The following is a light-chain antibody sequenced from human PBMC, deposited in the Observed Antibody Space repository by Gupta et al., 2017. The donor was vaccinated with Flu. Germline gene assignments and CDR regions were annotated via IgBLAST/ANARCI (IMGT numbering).Light chain of an antibody. Sequence: QSVLTQPPSASATPGPRLTISCSGADSNIGKNFVFWYKQLPGMAPQLLVYRTDQRPSGVPDRFSGSKSGSSASLIISGLRSDDEADYHCVSWDDTRNGPVFGGGTKLTVL. CDR1: DSNIGKNF. CDR2: RTD. CDR3: VSWDDTRNGPV. V-gene: IGLV1-47*01. J-gene: IGLJ3*02.